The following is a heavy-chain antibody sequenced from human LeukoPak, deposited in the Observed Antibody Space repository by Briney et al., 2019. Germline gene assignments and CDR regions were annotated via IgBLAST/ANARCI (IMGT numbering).Heavy chain of an antibody. V-gene: IGHV3-53*04. J-gene: IGHJ4*02. D-gene: IGHD4-17*01. CDR1: GFTFDDYG. Sequence: GGSLRLSCAASGFTFDDYGMSWVRQAPGKGLEWVSVIYSGGSTYYADSVKGRFTISRHNSKNTLYLQMNSLRAEDTAVYYCAVWYGDFFDYWGQGTLVTVSS. CDR2: IYSGGST. CDR3: AVWYGDFFDY.